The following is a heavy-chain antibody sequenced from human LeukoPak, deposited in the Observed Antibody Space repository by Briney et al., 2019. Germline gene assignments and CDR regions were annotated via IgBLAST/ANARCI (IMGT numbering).Heavy chain of an antibody. Sequence: GGSLRLSCAASGFTFSSYSMNWVRQAPGKGLEWVSSISSSSGYIYYADSVKGRFTISRDNSENTLYLQMNSLRAEDTAVYYCARDRGDYWGQGTLVTVSS. J-gene: IGHJ4*02. CDR3: ARDRGDY. CDR1: GFTFSSYS. D-gene: IGHD5-24*01. CDR2: ISSSSGYI. V-gene: IGHV3-21*04.